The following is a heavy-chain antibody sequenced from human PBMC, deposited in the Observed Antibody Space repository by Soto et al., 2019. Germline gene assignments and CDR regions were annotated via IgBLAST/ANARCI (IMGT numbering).Heavy chain of an antibody. CDR1: DITFGGSW. V-gene: IGHV3-74*01. J-gene: IGHJ6*02. CDR2: INGDGSRI. CDR3: ARDRSYGLDV. Sequence: GSLSVSCCDSDITFGGSWMHCVRQAPGKGLVWVSHINGDGSRISYADSVKGRFTISRENAKSALYLQMNSLRDEDTAVYYCARDRSYGLDVWGQGTTVTVSS.